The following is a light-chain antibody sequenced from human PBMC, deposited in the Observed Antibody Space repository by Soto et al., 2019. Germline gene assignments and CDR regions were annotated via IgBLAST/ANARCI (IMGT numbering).Light chain of an antibody. CDR3: QSYDSSLTGVV. J-gene: IGLJ7*01. Sequence: QLVLTQPPSASGTPGQRVTISCSGSNSDIGANYDVHWYQQVPGRAPKVLIYDNDNRPSGVPDRFSGSKSGSSASLAITGLQAEDEADYYCQSYDSSLTGVVFGGGTQLTVL. CDR2: DND. V-gene: IGLV1-40*01. CDR1: NSDIGANYD.